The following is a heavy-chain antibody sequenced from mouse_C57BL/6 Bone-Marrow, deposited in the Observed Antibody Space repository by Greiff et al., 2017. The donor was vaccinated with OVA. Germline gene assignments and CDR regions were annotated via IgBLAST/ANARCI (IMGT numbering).Heavy chain of an antibody. D-gene: IGHD1-1*01. CDR2: IWRGGST. V-gene: IGHV2-5*01. CDR3: AKKTYYYGYYYAMDY. CDR1: GFSLTSYG. J-gene: IGHJ4*01. Sequence: VKLEESGPGLVQPSQSLSITCTVSGFSLTSYGVHWVRQSPGKGLEWLGVIWRGGSTDYNAAFMSRLSITKDNSKSQVFFKMNSLQADDTAIYYCAKKTYYYGYYYAMDYWGQGTSVTVSS.